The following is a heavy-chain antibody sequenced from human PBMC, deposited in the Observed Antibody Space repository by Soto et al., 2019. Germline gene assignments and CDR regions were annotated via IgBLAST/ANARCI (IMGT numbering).Heavy chain of an antibody. CDR3: VQSRCGGDWTQSYSSHYYDGLDV. D-gene: IGHD2-21*02. V-gene: IGHV2-5*02. CDR2: IYWDDDK. Sequence: QITLKESGPTLVKPTQTLTLTCTFPGFSFSSIGEGVRWIRQPPGKALERLALIYWDDDKRSSPSLNSRRTITNETSKHRVVLTTTDMDPGYTATYYCVQSRCGGDWTQSYSSHYYDGLDVWGQGTPVTVSS. CDR1: GFSFSSIGEG. J-gene: IGHJ6*02.